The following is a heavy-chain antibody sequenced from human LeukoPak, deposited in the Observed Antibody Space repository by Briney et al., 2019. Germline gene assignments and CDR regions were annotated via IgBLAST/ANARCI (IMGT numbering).Heavy chain of an antibody. CDR1: GGSISSYY. V-gene: IGHV4-59*01. CDR2: IYYIGSA. Sequence: SETLSLTCTVSGGSISSYYWSWIRQPPGKGLDWIGYIYYIGSANYNPSLKSRVTISVDTSKNQFSLKLSSVTAADTAVYYCARGPEFATRGNSEDNKYYFDYWGQGTLVTVSS. CDR3: ARGPEFATRGNSEDNKYYFDY. D-gene: IGHD4-23*01. J-gene: IGHJ4*02.